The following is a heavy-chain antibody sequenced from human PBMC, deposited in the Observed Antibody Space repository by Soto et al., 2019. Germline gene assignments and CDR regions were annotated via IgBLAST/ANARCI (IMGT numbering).Heavy chain of an antibody. CDR3: ARSTTFLYYYYYYMDV. J-gene: IGHJ6*03. Sequence: ASVKVSCKASGYTFTSYDINWVRQATGQGLEWMGWMNPNSGNTGYAQKFQGRVTTTRNTSISTAYMELSSLRSEDTAVYYCARSTTFLYYYYYYMDVWGKGTTVTAP. V-gene: IGHV1-8*01. CDR2: MNPNSGNT. D-gene: IGHD4-4*01. CDR1: GYTFTSYD.